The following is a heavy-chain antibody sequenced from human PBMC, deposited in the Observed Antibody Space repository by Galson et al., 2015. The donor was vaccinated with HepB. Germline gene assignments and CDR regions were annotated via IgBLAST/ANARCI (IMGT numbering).Heavy chain of an antibody. J-gene: IGHJ4*02. D-gene: IGHD6-19*01. CDR3: ARMNSGWFFDY. Sequence: SLRLSCAASGFTLRDYYMSWIRQAPGKGLEWVSYSSSGSDIYYADSVKGRFTISRDHTKNSLYLQMSSLRAEDTAVYYCARMNSGWFFDYWGQGTLVTVSS. CDR2: SSSGSDI. V-gene: IGHV3-11*01. CDR1: GFTLRDYY.